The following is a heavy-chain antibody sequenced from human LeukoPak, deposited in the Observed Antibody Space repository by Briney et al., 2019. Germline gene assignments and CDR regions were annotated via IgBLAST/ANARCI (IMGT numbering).Heavy chain of an antibody. Sequence: VASVKVSCKASGYTFTGYYMHWVRQAPGQGPEWMGWINPNSGGTNYAQKFQGRVTMTRDTSISTAYMELSRLRSDDTAVYYCARDGYCSSTSCYTPAGYYYYMDVWGKGTTVTVSS. CDR3: ARDGYCSSTSCYTPAGYYYYMDV. CDR1: GYTFTGYY. CDR2: INPNSGGT. V-gene: IGHV1-2*02. D-gene: IGHD2-2*02. J-gene: IGHJ6*03.